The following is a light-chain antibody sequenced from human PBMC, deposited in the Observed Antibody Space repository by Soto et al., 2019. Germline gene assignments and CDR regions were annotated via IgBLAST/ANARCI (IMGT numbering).Light chain of an antibody. J-gene: IGKJ2*01. CDR3: QQYGSSSDT. Sequence: EIVLTQSPGTLSLSPGERATLSCRASQSVSSTYLAWYQQNPGQAPRLLIYGASSRATGIPDRFSGSGSGTDFPLTISRLEPEDFAVYFCQQYGSSSDTFGQGTKLEIK. CDR1: QSVSSTY. V-gene: IGKV3-20*01. CDR2: GAS.